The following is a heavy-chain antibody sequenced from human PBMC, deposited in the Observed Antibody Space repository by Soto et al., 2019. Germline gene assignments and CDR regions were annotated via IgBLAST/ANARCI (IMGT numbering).Heavy chain of an antibody. CDR2: IIPILGIA. Sequence: SVKGSCKASGGTFSSYAISWVRQAPGQGLEWMGRIIPILGIANYAQKFQGRVTITADKSTSTAYMELSSLRSEDTAVYYCARKYGDNHIXYWGQGTLVXVSS. D-gene: IGHD4-17*01. CDR3: ARKYGDNHIXY. CDR1: GGTFSSYA. J-gene: IGHJ4*02. V-gene: IGHV1-69*04.